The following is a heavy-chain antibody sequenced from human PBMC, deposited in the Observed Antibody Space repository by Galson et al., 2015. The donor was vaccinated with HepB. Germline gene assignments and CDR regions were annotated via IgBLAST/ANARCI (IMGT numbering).Heavy chain of an antibody. J-gene: IGHJ3*02. Sequence: SLRLSCAASGFTFSSYGMHWVRQAPGKGLEWVAVIWYDGSNKYYADSVKGRFTISRDNSKNTLYLQMNSLRAEDTAVYYCARRGVRDAFDIWGQGTMVTVSS. CDR1: GFTFSSYG. V-gene: IGHV3-33*01. CDR2: IWYDGSNK. CDR3: ARRGVRDAFDI. D-gene: IGHD3-10*02.